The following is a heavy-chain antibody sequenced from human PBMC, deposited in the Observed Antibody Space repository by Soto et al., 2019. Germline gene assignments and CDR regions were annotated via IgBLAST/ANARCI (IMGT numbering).Heavy chain of an antibody. CDR3: AKSGIVGATWYFDY. Sequence: PGGSLRLSCAASGFTFSSYAMHWVRQAPGKGLEWVAAISYDGGNTYYADSVKGRFTISRDNSKSTLYLQMNSLRAEDTAVYYCAKSGIVGATWYFDYWGQGTPVTVSS. CDR1: GFTFSSYA. D-gene: IGHD1-26*01. V-gene: IGHV3-30-3*02. J-gene: IGHJ4*02. CDR2: ISYDGGNT.